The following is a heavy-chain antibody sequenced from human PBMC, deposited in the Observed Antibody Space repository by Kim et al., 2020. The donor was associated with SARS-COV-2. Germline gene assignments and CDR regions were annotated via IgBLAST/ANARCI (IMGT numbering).Heavy chain of an antibody. CDR3: ARVVVLRFLEWLLYFDY. J-gene: IGHJ4*02. D-gene: IGHD3-3*01. Sequence: SETLSLTCTVSSGSISSGDYYWSWIRQPPGKGLEWIGYIYYSGSTYYNPSLKSRVTISVDTSKNQFSLKLSSVTAADTAVYYCARVVVLRFLEWLLYFDYWGQGTLVTVSS. CDR2: IYYSGST. V-gene: IGHV4-30-4*01. CDR1: SGSISSGDYY.